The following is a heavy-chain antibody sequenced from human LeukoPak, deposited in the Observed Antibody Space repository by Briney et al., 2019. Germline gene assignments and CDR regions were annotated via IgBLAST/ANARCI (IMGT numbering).Heavy chain of an antibody. J-gene: IGHJ4*02. CDR1: GGSFSGYY. CDR3: ARARVYSGRKYYFDY. V-gene: IGHV4-34*01. Sequence: SETLSLTCAVYGGSFSGYYWSWIRQPPGKGLEWIGEINHSGSTNYNPSLKSRVTISVDTSKNQFSLKLSSVTAADTAVYYCARARVYSGRKYYFDYWGQGTLVTVSS. CDR2: INHSGST. D-gene: IGHD1-26*01.